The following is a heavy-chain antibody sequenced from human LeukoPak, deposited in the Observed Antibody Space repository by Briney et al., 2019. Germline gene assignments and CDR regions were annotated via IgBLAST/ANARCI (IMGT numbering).Heavy chain of an antibody. CDR3: AKGYSSSWYFDY. Sequence: SETLSLTCTVSGGSISSYYWSWIRQPPGKGREWIGYIYYSGSTNYNPSLKSRVTISVDTSKNQFSLKLSSVTAADTAVYYCAKGYSSSWYFDYWGQGTLVTVSS. D-gene: IGHD6-13*01. CDR2: IYYSGST. J-gene: IGHJ4*02. CDR1: GGSISSYY. V-gene: IGHV4-59*01.